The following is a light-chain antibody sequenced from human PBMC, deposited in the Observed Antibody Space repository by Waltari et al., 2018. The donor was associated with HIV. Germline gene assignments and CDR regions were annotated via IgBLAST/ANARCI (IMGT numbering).Light chain of an antibody. J-gene: IGLJ2*01. CDR2: DVS. V-gene: IGLV2-11*01. Sequence: QSALTQPRSVSGSPGQSVTISCTGTSSDVGNYNYVSWYQQHPGKAPKFMIYDVSKRPSGVRDRFSGSKSCNTASLTISGLQAEDEADYYCCSYAGSYTLGVFGGGTKVTVL. CDR3: CSYAGSYTLGV. CDR1: SSDVGNYNY.